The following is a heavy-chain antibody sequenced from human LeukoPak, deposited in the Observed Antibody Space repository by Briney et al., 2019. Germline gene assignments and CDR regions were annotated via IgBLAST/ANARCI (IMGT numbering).Heavy chain of an antibody. D-gene: IGHD4-17*01. Sequence: ASVKVSCKASGYTFSSYAMNWVRQAPGQGLEWMGWINTNTGNPTYAQGFTGRFVFSLDTSVSTAYLQISSLQAEDTAVYYCARSNNDGDYLGVGFDYWGQGTLITVSS. CDR2: INTNTGNP. J-gene: IGHJ4*02. CDR1: GYTFSSYA. V-gene: IGHV7-4-1*02. CDR3: ARSNNDGDYLGVGFDY.